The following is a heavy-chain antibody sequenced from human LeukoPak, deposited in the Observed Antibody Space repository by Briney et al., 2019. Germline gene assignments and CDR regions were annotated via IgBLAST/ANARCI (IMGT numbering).Heavy chain of an antibody. CDR1: GGSFSGYY. CDR2: INHSGST. CDR3: ARYSSSWYDAFDI. D-gene: IGHD6-13*01. Sequence: SETLSLTCAVYGGSFSGYYWSWIRQPPGKGLEWIGEINHSGSTNYNPSLKSRVTISVDTSKNQFSLKLSSVTAADTAVYYCARYSSSWYDAFDIWGQGTMVTVSS. J-gene: IGHJ3*02. V-gene: IGHV4-34*01.